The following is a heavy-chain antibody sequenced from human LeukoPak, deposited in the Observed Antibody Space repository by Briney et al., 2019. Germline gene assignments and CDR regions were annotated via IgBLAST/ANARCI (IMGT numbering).Heavy chain of an antibody. Sequence: SETLSLTCSVSGDSISRDYWSWIRQPPGKGLEWIGYMYYSGSTNFNPSLKTGVTISVDTSKNHFSLKMSSVTAVDTAVYYCARGSLGDYGNWFDLWGQGTLVTVSS. CDR3: ARGSLGDYGNWFDL. CDR1: GDSISRDY. D-gene: IGHD4-17*01. CDR2: MYYSGST. J-gene: IGHJ5*02. V-gene: IGHV4-59*01.